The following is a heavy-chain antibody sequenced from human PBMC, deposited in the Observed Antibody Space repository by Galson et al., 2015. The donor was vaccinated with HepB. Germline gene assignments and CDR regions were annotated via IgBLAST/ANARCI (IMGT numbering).Heavy chain of an antibody. V-gene: IGHV3-9*01. CDR2: ISWNSGSI. CDR1: GFTFDDYA. CDR3: AKAGGQGDDAFDI. D-gene: IGHD3-16*01. Sequence: SLRLSCAASGFTFDDYAMHWVRQAPGKGLEWVSGISWNSGSIGYADSVKGRFTISRDNAKNSLYLQMNSLRAEDTALYYCAKAGGQGDDAFDIWGQGAMVTVSS. J-gene: IGHJ3*02.